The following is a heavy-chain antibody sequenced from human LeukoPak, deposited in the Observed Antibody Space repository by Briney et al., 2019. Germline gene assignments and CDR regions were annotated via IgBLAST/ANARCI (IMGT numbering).Heavy chain of an antibody. CDR1: GYNFAHDW. Sequence: GESLKISCKGSGYNFAHDWIGWVRQMPGKGLEWMGIIFPDDSDTIYSPSFQGQVTISADKSISTAYLQWSALKASDTAMYYCACARSKPSTFDFLSGYYTDWYFDLWGRGTLVTVSS. CDR2: IFPDDSDT. CDR3: ACARSKPSTFDFLSGYYTDWYFDL. J-gene: IGHJ2*01. V-gene: IGHV5-51*01. D-gene: IGHD3-3*01.